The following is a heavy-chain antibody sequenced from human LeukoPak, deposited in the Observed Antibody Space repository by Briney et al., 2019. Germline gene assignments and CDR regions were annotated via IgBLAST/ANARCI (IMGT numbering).Heavy chain of an antibody. D-gene: IGHD2-15*01. CDR2: IYYNGIT. CDR1: GGSVSSGSYY. V-gene: IGHV4-61*01. CDR3: ARGSCSGGSCYHGLDY. Sequence: SETLSLTCTVSGGSVSSGSYYWSWIRQPPGKGLVWIGCIYYNGITNYKSSLKSGVTISIDTSKNQFSLKLSSVTAADTAVYYCARGSCSGGSCYHGLDYWGQGTLVTVSS. J-gene: IGHJ4*02.